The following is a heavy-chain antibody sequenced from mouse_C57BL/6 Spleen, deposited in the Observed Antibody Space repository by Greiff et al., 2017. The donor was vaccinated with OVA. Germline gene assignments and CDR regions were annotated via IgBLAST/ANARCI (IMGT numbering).Heavy chain of an antibody. CDR3: ARDDLVRGFAY. J-gene: IGHJ3*01. CDR2: INYDGSST. CDR1: GFTFSDYY. Sequence: EVKLEESEGGLVQPGSSMKLSCTASGFTFSDYYMAWVRQVPEKGLEWVANINYDGSSTYYLDSLKSRFIISRDNAKNILYLQMSSLRSEDTATYYCARDDLVRGFAYWGQGTLVTVSA. D-gene: IGHD2-14*01. V-gene: IGHV5-16*01.